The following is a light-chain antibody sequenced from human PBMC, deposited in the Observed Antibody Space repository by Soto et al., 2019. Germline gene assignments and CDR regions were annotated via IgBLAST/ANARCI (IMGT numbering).Light chain of an antibody. CDR2: GTS. V-gene: IGKV3-20*01. J-gene: IGKJ2*01. Sequence: EIVLTQSPGTLSLSPGERASLSCRTSQTVSSTYFAWYQQKRGQAPRLLIYGTSNRATGIPDRFSGSGSGTDFTLTISRLEPEDFAVYHCQLYGSSPLYSFAQGTELEIK. CDR3: QLYGSSPLYS. CDR1: QTVSSTY.